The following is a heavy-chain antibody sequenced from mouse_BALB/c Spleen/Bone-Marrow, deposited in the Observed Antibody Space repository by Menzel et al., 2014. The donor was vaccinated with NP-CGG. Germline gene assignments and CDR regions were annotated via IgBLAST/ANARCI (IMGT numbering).Heavy chain of an antibody. Sequence: VQLQQSGTVLARPGAAVKMSCKASGYTFSNYWMHWIKQRPGQGLEWIGTIHPGNSDTTYNQKFKGKAKLTAVTSTSTAYMELSSLTNEDSAVYYCTTLVRNNFDYWGQGTTLTVSS. J-gene: IGHJ2*01. CDR1: GYTFSNYW. D-gene: IGHD2-14*01. CDR2: IHPGNSDT. CDR3: TTLVRNNFDY. V-gene: IGHV1-5*01.